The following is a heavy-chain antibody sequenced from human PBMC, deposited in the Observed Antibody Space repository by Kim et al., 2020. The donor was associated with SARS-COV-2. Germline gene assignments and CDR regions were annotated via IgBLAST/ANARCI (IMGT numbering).Heavy chain of an antibody. CDR2: ISTYNGNT. CDR1: GYTLSTYD. D-gene: IGHD1-1*01. CDR3: ARSEGVTGSAVAYFLH. J-gene: IGHJ1*01. Sequence: ASVKVSCKASGYTLSTYDIIWVRQAPGQGLEWMGWISTYNGNTNYAQKFQGRVTMTTDTATRTAYIELRSLRSDDTAVYYCARSEGVTGSAVAYFLHWGQGTLVTVSS. V-gene: IGHV1-18*01.